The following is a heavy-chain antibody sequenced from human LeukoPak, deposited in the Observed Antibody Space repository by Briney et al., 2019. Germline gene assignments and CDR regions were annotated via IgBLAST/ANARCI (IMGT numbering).Heavy chain of an antibody. Sequence: PGGSLRLSCAASGCKFSSNWMSWVRQAPGKGLEWVANIKQDGSEKYYVDSVKGRFTISRDNAKNSLYLQMNSLRAEDTDVYYCAREGPSVTPYYWGQGTLVTVSS. CDR3: AREGPSVTPYY. CDR1: GCKFSSNW. CDR2: IKQDGSEK. V-gene: IGHV3-7*01. D-gene: IGHD4-17*01. J-gene: IGHJ4*02.